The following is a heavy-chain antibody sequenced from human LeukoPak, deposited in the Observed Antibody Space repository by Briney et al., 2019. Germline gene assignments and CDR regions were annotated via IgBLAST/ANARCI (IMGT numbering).Heavy chain of an antibody. V-gene: IGHV3-23*01. CDR2: ISGSGYNS. Sequence: GGSLRLSCAASGVTFSSYAMNWVRQAPGQGLEWVSAISGSGYNSYYADSVKGRFTISRDNSKNTLFLQMNSLRGEDTAIYYCAKWMVRRDFWSGAFDIWGQGTMVTV. CDR3: AKWMVRRDFWSGAFDI. D-gene: IGHD3-3*01. CDR1: GVTFSSYA. J-gene: IGHJ3*02.